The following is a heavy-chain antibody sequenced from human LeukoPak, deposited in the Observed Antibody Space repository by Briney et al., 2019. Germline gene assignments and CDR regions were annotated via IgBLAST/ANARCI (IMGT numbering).Heavy chain of an antibody. CDR3: VLKSRRYCSGGRCYIGY. D-gene: IGHD2-15*01. Sequence: GESLKISCKGSGYSFTNYWIGWVRQMPGKGLELMGIIYPGDSDTSYRPSFQGQVTISPHKSSSTAYLEWGSQRASDRARYYFVLKSRRYCSGGRCYIGYWGQGTLVTVSS. V-gene: IGHV5-51*01. J-gene: IGHJ4*02. CDR1: GYSFTNYW. CDR2: IYPGDSDT.